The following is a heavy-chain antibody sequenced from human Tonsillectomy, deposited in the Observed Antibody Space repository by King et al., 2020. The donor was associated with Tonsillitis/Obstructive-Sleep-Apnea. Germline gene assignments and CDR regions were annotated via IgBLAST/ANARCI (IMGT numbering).Heavy chain of an antibody. CDR1: DYTFTNYG. D-gene: IGHD2-2*01. CDR3: ARDFCSRTSCTTGHFDY. CDR2: IGAYNDNT. Sequence: QLVQSGAEVKKPGASVKVSCKASDYTFTNYGISWVRQAPGQGLEWMGWIGAYNDNTNYAQKLQGRVTMTTDASTSTAYMELRSLRSDDTAVYYCARDFCSRTSCTTGHFDYWGQGTLVTVSS. V-gene: IGHV1-18*01. J-gene: IGHJ4*02.